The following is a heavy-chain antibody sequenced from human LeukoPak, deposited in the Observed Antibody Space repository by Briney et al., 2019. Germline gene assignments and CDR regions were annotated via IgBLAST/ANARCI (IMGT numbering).Heavy chain of an antibody. CDR2: IRYDGSNK. V-gene: IGHV3-30*02. CDR3: AKDSAVVVPAATDAFDI. CDR1: GFTFSSYG. J-gene: IGHJ3*02. Sequence: GGSVKLSGAASGFTFSSYGMHWVRQAPGKGLEWVAFIRYDGSNKYYADSVKGRFTISRDNSKNTLYLQMNSLRAEDTAVYYCAKDSAVVVPAATDAFDIWGQGTMVTVSS. D-gene: IGHD2-2*01.